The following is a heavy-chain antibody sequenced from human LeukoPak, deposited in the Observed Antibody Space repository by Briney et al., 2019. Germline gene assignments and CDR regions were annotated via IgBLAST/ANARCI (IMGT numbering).Heavy chain of an antibody. CDR3: AKDTGSGTYYRELDY. CDR1: GFTFDDYA. Sequence: GGSLRLSCAASGFTFDDYAMHWVRQAPGKGLEWVSLISWDGGSTYYADSVKGRFTISRDNSKNSLYLQMNSLRAEDTALYYCAKDTGSGTYYRELDYWGQGTLVAVSS. J-gene: IGHJ4*02. V-gene: IGHV3-43D*03. D-gene: IGHD3-10*01. CDR2: ISWDGGST.